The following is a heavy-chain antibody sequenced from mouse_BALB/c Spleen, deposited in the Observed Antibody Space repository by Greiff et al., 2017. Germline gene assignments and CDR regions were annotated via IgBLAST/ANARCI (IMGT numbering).Heavy chain of an antibody. D-gene: IGHD2-3*01. CDR1: GYTFTSYW. Sequence: QVQLKESGAELVQPGASVTLSCKASGYTFTSYWMHWVKLRPGQGFEWIGEINPSNGGTNYNEKFKRKATLTVDKSSSTAYMQLSSLTSEDSAVYYCTISWIYDGYPYYAMDYWGQGTSVTVSS. CDR2: INPSNGGT. J-gene: IGHJ4*01. CDR3: TISWIYDGYPYYAMDY. V-gene: IGHV1S16*01.